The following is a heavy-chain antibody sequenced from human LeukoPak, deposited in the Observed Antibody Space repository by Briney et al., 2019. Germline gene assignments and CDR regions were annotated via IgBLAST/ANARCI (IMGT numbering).Heavy chain of an antibody. D-gene: IGHD2-21*01. CDR1: GGSVSSGNFY. Sequence: SETLSLTCTVSGGSVSSGNFYWTWIRQPAGNQLEWIGRIHTSGDTNHNPSPWSRVTISTDTSKNQFSQTLNFVTAADTAVYYCARDRGGDSFDIWGQGTTVTVSS. V-gene: IGHV4-61*02. CDR3: ARDRGGDSFDI. J-gene: IGHJ3*02. CDR2: IHTSGDT.